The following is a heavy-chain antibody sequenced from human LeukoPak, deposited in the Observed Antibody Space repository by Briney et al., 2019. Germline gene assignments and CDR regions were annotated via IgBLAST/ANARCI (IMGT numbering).Heavy chain of an antibody. D-gene: IGHD3-22*01. V-gene: IGHV3-30-3*01. CDR3: ARDNGYYDSSGYVDY. CDR1: GFTFSSYA. J-gene: IGHJ4*02. Sequence: GGSLRLSCAASGFTFSSYAMHWVRQAPGKGLEWVAVISYDGSNKYYADSVKGRFTISRDNSKNTLYLQMNSLRAEDTAVYYCARDNGYYDSSGYVDYWGQGTLVTVSS. CDR2: ISYDGSNK.